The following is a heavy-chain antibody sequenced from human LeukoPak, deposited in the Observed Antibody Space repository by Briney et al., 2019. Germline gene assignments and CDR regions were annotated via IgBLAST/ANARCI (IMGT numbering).Heavy chain of an antibody. D-gene: IGHD3-3*01. J-gene: IGHJ5*02. Sequence: PSETLSLTCTVWGDSISIYYWSWIRRPAGKGLEWIGRIYTSGSTNYNPSLKCRVPMSVYTSKDQFSLKLSSVTGADTAVYYCAREREELRFLEWSRFDPWGQGTLVTVSS. V-gene: IGHV4-4*07. CDR2: IYTSGST. CDR3: AREREELRFLEWSRFDP. CDR1: GDSISIYY.